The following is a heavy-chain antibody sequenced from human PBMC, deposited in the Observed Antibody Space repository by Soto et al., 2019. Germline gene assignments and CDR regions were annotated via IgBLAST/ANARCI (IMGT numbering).Heavy chain of an antibody. CDR2: SYYSGYYSGST. CDR3: ARDLANSNPYYFDY. J-gene: IGHJ4*02. CDR1: GDSVTSDSYF. D-gene: IGHD4-4*01. V-gene: IGHV4-61*01. Sequence: SETLSLTCTVSGDSVTSDSYFWSWIRQPPGKGLEWIGNSYYSGYYSGSTNHNPSLKSRVTVSVDTSKNQFSLKLRSVTTADTAVYYCARDLANSNPYYFDYWGQGTLVTVSS.